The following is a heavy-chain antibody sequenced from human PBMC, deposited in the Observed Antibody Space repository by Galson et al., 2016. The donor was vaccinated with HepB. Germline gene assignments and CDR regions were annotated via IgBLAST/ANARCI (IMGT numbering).Heavy chain of an antibody. CDR3: ARHRSTMLVVVIMGKNWFDP. CDR2: IYYSGST. V-gene: IGHV4-39*01. J-gene: IGHJ5*02. D-gene: IGHD3-22*01. Sequence: SETLSLTCTVSGGSISSSSYYWGWIRQPPGKGLEWIGSIYYSGSTYYNPSLKSRVTISVDTSKNQFSLKLSSVTAADTAVYYCARHRSTMLVVVIMGKNWFDPWGQGTLLTVSS. CDR1: GGSISSSSYY.